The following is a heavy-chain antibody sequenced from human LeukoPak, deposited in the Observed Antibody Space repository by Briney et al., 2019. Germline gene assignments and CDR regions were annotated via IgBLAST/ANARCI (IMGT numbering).Heavy chain of an antibody. V-gene: IGHV1-69*13. CDR3: ARPRISGYHYQNFDY. Sequence: ASVKVSCKASGNTFTNFFMHWLRQAPGQGLEWVGGIIPLFGTSNYAQNFQGRVTITADESTSTAYMELSSLRSEDTAVYYCARPRISGYHYQNFDYWGQGTLVTVSS. CDR2: IIPLFGTS. D-gene: IGHD3-22*01. CDR1: GNTFTNFF. J-gene: IGHJ4*02.